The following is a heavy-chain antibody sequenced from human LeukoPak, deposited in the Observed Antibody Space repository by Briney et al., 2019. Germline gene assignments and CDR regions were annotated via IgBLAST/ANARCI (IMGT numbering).Heavy chain of an antibody. V-gene: IGHV6-1*01. J-gene: IGHJ5*02. CDR1: VDSVSSNSVI. CDR2: TYYRSTWYN. Sequence: SQTLSLTCAISVDSVSSNSVIWNWIRRSPSIGLEWLGRTYYRSTWYNDYAVSVRGRITVNPDTSKNQFSLHLNSVTPEDTAVYYCARRLTQYDCFDPWGQGILVTVSS. CDR3: ARRLTQYDCFDP. D-gene: IGHD2-2*01.